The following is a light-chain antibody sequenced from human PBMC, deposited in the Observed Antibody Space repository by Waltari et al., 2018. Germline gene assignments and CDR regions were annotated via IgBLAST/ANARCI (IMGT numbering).Light chain of an antibody. CDR2: GAS. J-gene: IGKJ5*01. CDR1: QSVGRT. CDR3: QQYYSGPFT. Sequence: IVLTQSPGTLSLSPGERATLSCRASQSVGRTLAWYQKRPGQAPRLLIYGASTRATAIPDRFSGSGSGTDFSLTISRLEPEDFAVYYCQQYYSGPFTFGQGTRLEIK. V-gene: IGKV3-20*01.